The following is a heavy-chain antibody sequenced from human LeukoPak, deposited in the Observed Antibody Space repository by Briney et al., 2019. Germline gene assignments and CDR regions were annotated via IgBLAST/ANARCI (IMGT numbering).Heavy chain of an antibody. J-gene: IGHJ4*02. CDR1: GFTFSNYG. Sequence: GGTLRLSCAASGFTFSNYGMGWCRQTPGKGLEWLSSVSGSGANTYYADSVKGRFTISRDNSRDRIYLQMNSLRTDDTAVYYCARLQPLVIPAAKLGFDYWGQGTLVTVSS. V-gene: IGHV3-23*01. D-gene: IGHD2-2*01. CDR2: VSGSGANT. CDR3: ARLQPLVIPAAKLGFDY.